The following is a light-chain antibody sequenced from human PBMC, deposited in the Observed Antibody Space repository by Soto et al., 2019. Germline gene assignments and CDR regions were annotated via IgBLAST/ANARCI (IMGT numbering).Light chain of an antibody. V-gene: IGKV3-20*01. Sequence: EIVLTQSPGTLSLPPGERATLSCRASQSVSSSYLAWYQQKPGQAPRLLIYGASSRATGIPDRFSGSGSGTDFTLTISRLEPEDFAVYYCQRYGSSPQTFGQGTKVEIK. CDR3: QRYGSSPQT. CDR2: GAS. CDR1: QSVSSSY. J-gene: IGKJ1*01.